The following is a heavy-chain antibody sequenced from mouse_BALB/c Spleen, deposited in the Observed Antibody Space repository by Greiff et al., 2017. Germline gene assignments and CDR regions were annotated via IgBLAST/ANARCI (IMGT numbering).Heavy chain of an antibody. J-gene: IGHJ2*01. CDR1: GYSITSDYA. CDR2: ISYSGST. D-gene: IGHD1-1*01. CDR3: ARFTATAEYYFDY. V-gene: IGHV3-2*02. Sequence: EVKLVESGPGLVKPSQSLSLTCTVTGYSITSDYAWNWIRQFPGNKLEWMGYISYSGSTSYNPSLKSRISITRDTSKNQFFLQLNSVTTEDTATYYCARFTATAEYYFDYWGQGTTLTVSS.